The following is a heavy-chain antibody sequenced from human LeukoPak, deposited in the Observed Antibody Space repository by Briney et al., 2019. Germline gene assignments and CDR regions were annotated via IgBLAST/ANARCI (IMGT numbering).Heavy chain of an antibody. V-gene: IGHV3-21*01. CDR3: ARDPKQYYYDSSGYQQLAY. CDR1: GFTFSSYS. CDR2: ISSSSSYI. D-gene: IGHD3-22*01. Sequence: GGSLRLSCAACGFTFSSYSMNWVRQAPGKGLEWVSSISSSSSYIYYAASVKGRFTISRDNAKNSLYLQMNSLRAEDTAVYYCARDPKQYYYDSSGYQQLAYWGQGTLVTVSS. J-gene: IGHJ4*02.